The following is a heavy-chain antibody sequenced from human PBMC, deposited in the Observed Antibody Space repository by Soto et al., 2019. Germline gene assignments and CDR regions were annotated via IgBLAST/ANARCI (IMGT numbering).Heavy chain of an antibody. V-gene: IGHV2-5*02. Sequence: QITLRESGPPVLKSTETLTLTCTFSGVSLTTNGVGVGWIRQSPGRAPEWLAIIYWDDDKRYSTSLQNRLTITKDAPKKQVVLRLTSMDPVDTATYFCVHRRRRTGSWSTGDFDYWGQGTPVTVFS. CDR1: GVSLTTNGVG. D-gene: IGHD6-13*01. CDR3: VHRRRRTGSWSTGDFDY. J-gene: IGHJ4*02. CDR2: IYWDDDK.